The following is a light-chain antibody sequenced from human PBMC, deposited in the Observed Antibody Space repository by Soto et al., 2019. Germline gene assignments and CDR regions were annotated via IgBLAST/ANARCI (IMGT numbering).Light chain of an antibody. CDR2: DAS. Sequence: DIQMTQSPSSLSASVGDRVTITCQASEDITNYLNWYQQKPGKAPKLLIYDASNLESGVPSRFSGSGSGTDFTSTISSLQSEDTATYYCQQYHNLPTFGPGTKVNIK. V-gene: IGKV1-33*01. CDR1: EDITNY. J-gene: IGKJ3*01. CDR3: QQYHNLPT.